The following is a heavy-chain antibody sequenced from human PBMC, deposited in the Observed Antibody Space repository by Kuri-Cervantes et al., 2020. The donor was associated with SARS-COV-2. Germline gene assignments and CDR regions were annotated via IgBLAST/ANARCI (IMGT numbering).Heavy chain of an antibody. CDR2: INHSGST. J-gene: IGHJ6*02. D-gene: IGHD6-13*01. V-gene: IGHV4-34*01. CDR1: GGSFSGYY. Sequence: SETLSLTCAVYGGSFSGYYWSWIRQPPGKGLEWIGEINHSGSTNYNPSLKSRVTVSVDTSKNQFSLKLSSVTAADTAVYFCARVRAAADFGMDVWAQGTKVTVSS. CDR3: ARVRAAADFGMDV.